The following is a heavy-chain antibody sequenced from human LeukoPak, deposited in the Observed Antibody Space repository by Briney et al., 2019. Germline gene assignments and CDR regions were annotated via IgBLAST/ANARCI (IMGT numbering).Heavy chain of an antibody. CDR2: INPTGGST. V-gene: IGHV1-46*01. Sequence: ASVKVSCKASGYTFTSYYMHWVRQAPGQGLEWMGLINPTGGSTGYAQKFQGRVTMTRDMSTSTDYMELSSLRSEDTAVYYCARSFPSYYDYVWGSYRLFWYLGNLNLANWFDPWGQGTLVTVSS. CDR1: GYTFTSYY. D-gene: IGHD3-16*02. CDR3: ARSFPSYYDYVWGSYRLFWYLGNLNLANWFDP. J-gene: IGHJ5*02.